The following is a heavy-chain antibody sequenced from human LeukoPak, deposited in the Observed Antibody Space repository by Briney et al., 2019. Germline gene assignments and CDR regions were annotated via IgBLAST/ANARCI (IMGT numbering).Heavy chain of an antibody. CDR3: ARRPPFDP. Sequence: ASVKVSCKASGYTFTGYYMHWVRQATGQGLEWMGWMNPISGNTGYAQKFQGRVTTTRNTSINTAYMELSGLRSEDTAVYYCARRPPFDPWGQGTLVTVSS. V-gene: IGHV1-8*02. CDR1: GYTFTGYY. J-gene: IGHJ5*02. CDR2: MNPISGNT.